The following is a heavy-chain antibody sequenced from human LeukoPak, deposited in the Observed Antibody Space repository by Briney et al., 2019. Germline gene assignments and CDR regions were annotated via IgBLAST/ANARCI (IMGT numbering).Heavy chain of an antibody. CDR2: ISSSSSTI. D-gene: IGHD5-18*01. CDR1: GFTFSSYS. CDR3: ARDGERYGWDTAMVEESYYYGMDV. V-gene: IGHV3-48*02. J-gene: IGHJ6*02. Sequence: PGGSLRLSCAASGFTFSSYSMNWVRQAPGKGLEWVSYISSSSSTIYYADSVKGRFTISRDNAKNSLYLQMNSLRDEDTAVYYCARDGERYGWDTAMVEESYYYGMDVWGQGTTVTVSS.